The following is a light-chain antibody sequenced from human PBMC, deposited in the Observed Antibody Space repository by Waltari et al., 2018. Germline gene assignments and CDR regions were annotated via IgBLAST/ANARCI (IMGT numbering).Light chain of an antibody. CDR3: QQYDNWLGT. Sequence: EIVMTQSPDTLSVFPGERATLSCRASQSIRSNLAWYQHKPGQVPRLLIYAASTRATGIPARFSGSGSGTEFTLTISSLQSEDFAVYFCQQYDNWLGTFGPGTKVEIK. CDR2: AAS. CDR1: QSIRSN. J-gene: IGKJ1*01. V-gene: IGKV3-15*01.